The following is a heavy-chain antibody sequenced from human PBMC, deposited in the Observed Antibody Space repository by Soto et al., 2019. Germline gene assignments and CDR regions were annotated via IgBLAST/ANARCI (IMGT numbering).Heavy chain of an antibody. CDR1: GFTFSSYS. Sequence: GGSLRLSCAASGFTFSSYSMNWVRQAPGKGLEWVSSISSSSSYIYYADSVKGRFTISRDNAKNSLYLQMNSLRAEDTAVYYCASPDPRSSSSTGPAYWGQGTLVTVSS. V-gene: IGHV3-21*01. J-gene: IGHJ4*02. CDR3: ASPDPRSSSSTGPAY. D-gene: IGHD6-6*01. CDR2: ISSSSSYI.